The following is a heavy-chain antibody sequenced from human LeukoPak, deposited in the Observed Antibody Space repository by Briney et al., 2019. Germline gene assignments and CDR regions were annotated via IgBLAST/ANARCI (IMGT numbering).Heavy chain of an antibody. CDR1: GFTSSNYW. J-gene: IGHJ4*02. D-gene: IGHD2-8*01. CDR2: IKQDGSET. Sequence: GESLRLSCAASGFTSSNYWMSWVRQAPGKGLEWVANIKQDGSETYYVDSVKGRFTISRDNAKNSLFLQMNSLTAEDTAVYYCARKGGTRGPLNYWGQGTLVTVSS. V-gene: IGHV3-7*01. CDR3: ARKGGTRGPLNY.